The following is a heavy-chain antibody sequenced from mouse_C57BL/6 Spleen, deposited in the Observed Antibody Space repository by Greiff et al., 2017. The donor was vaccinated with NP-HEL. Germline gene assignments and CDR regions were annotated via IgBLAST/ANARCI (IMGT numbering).Heavy chain of an antibody. CDR2: IYPGDGDT. CDR3: ASYGYDYAMDY. J-gene: IGHJ4*01. V-gene: IGHV1-82*01. Sequence: QVQLQQSGPELVKPGASVKISCEASGYAFSSSWMNWVKQRPGKGLEWIGRIYPGDGDTNYNGKFKGKATLTADKSSSTAYMQLSSLTSEDSAVYFCASYGYDYAMDYWGQGTSVTVSS. D-gene: IGHD2-2*01. CDR1: GYAFSSSW.